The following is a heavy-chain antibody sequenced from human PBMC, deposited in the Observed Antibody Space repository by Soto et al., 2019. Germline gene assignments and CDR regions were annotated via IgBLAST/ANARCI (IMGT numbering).Heavy chain of an antibody. Sequence: GGSLRLSCAASGVTFSSYAMSWVRQAPGKGLEWVSAISGSGRSTYYAHSVKGRFTISRDNSKNTLYLHMNSLRAEDTAVYYCVWIAAAACFDYWGQGTLVTVSS. D-gene: IGHD6-13*01. CDR1: GVTFSSYA. J-gene: IGHJ4*02. CDR2: ISGSGRST. CDR3: VWIAAAACFDY. V-gene: IGHV3-23*01.